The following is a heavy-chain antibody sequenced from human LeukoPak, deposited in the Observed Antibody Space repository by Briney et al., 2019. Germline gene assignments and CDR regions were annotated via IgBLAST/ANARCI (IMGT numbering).Heavy chain of an antibody. V-gene: IGHV3-15*01. CDR1: GFTFSNAW. CDR2: IKSKTDGGTT. CDR3: TTRMTLFSKQGATVTTNFDY. Sequence: PGGSLRLSCAASGFTFSNAWMSWVRQAPGKGLEWVGRIKSKTDGGTTDYAAPVKGRFTISRDDSKNTLYLQMNSLKTEDTAVYYCTTRMTLFSKQGATVTTNFDYWGQGTPVTVSS. J-gene: IGHJ4*02. D-gene: IGHD4-17*01.